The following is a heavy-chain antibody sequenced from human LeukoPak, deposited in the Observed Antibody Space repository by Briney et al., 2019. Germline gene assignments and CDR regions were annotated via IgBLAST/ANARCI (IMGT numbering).Heavy chain of an antibody. CDR2: ISSNGGTT. CDR3: ASRGYDSSGYFHDY. V-gene: IGHV3-64*01. CDR1: GFTFSTYT. D-gene: IGHD3-22*01. Sequence: PGGSLRLSCAASGFTFSTYTMHRVRQAPGKGLEYVSAISSNGGTTYYANSVRGRFTVSRDNSKNTLYLQMGSLRAEDMAVYYCASRGYDSSGYFHDYWGQGTLVTVSS. J-gene: IGHJ4*02.